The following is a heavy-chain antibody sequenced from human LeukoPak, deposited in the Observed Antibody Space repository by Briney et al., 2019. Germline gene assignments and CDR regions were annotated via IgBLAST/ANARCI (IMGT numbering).Heavy chain of an antibody. Sequence: GGSLRLSCATSGFTFSNYAIRWGRQAPGKGLEWVSGISGSGDSTYYADSVKGRFTISRDNSKNTLYLQMNSLRAEDTAVYYCARRSGIAVAGAFDYWGQGTLVTVSS. CDR1: GFTFSNYA. V-gene: IGHV3-23*01. J-gene: IGHJ4*02. D-gene: IGHD6-19*01. CDR3: ARRSGIAVAGAFDY. CDR2: ISGSGDST.